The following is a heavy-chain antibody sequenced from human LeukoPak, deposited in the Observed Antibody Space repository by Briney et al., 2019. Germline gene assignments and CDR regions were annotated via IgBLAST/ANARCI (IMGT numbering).Heavy chain of an antibody. V-gene: IGHV3-66*01. CDR2: IYSGGST. J-gene: IGHJ4*02. D-gene: IGHD1-26*01. Sequence: PGGSLRLSCAASGFTVSSNYMSWVRQAPGKGLEWVSVIYSGGSTYYADSVKGRFTISRDNAKSSLYLQMNSLRAEDTAVYYCARDQVGPEDWGQGTLVTVSS. CDR1: GFTVSSNY. CDR3: ARDQVGPED.